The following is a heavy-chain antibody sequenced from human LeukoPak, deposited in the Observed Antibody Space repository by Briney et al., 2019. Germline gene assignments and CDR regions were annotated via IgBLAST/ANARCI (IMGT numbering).Heavy chain of an antibody. CDR2: ISSSSSTI. D-gene: IGHD1-26*01. J-gene: IGHJ4*02. Sequence: PGGSLRLSCAASGFTFSSYSMNWVRQAPGKGLEWVSYISSSSSTIYYADSVKGRFTIFRDNAKNSLYLQMNSLRAEDTAVYYCAREVGASEFDYWGQGTLVTVSS. CDR1: GFTFSSYS. V-gene: IGHV3-48*04. CDR3: AREVGASEFDY.